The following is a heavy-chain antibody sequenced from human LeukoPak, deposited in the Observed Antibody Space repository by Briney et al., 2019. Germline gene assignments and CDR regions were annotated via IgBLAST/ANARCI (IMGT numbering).Heavy chain of an antibody. Sequence: SETLSLTCTVSGGSISSYYWSWIRQPPGKGLEWIGYIYYSGSTNYNPSLKSRVTISVDTSKNQFSLKLSSVTAADTAVYYCARGQLPRSGYYPGYFDYWGQGTLVTVSS. D-gene: IGHD3-22*01. CDR3: ARGQLPRSGYYPGYFDY. CDR1: GGSISSYY. CDR2: IYYSGST. J-gene: IGHJ4*02. V-gene: IGHV4-59*01.